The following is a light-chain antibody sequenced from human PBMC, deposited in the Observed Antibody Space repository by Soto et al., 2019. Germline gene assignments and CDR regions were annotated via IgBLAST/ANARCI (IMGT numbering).Light chain of an antibody. J-gene: IGKJ1*01. CDR2: PAS. CDR1: QCVXND. CDR3: QQSYITLWT. V-gene: IGKV1-6*01. Sequence: AILMTQSPASLSASVGDRVTITCRASQCVXNDFAWYQQKPGKAPKFLXDPASSLQTGGPSRLSGSGSGTDFTLTISSLQPEDFGIYYCQQSYITLWTFGQGTKVDIK.